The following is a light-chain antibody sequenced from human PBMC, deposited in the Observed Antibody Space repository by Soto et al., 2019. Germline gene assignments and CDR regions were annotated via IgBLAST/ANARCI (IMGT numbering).Light chain of an antibody. Sequence: QSVLTQPPSASGTPGQRVTISCSGSSSNTGSNYVYWYQQLPGTAPKLLIDTNNQRPSGVPDRFSGSKSGTSASLAISGLRSEDEANYYCVAWDDSLSGRVFGGGTKVTVL. CDR1: SSNTGSNY. CDR3: VAWDDSLSGRV. V-gene: IGLV1-47*01. CDR2: TNN. J-gene: IGLJ2*01.